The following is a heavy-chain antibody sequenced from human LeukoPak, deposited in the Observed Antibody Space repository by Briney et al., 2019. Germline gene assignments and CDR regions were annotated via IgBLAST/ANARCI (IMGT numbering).Heavy chain of an antibody. D-gene: IGHD6-19*01. Sequence: GGSLRLSCAASGFTFSSYSMNWVRQAPGKGLEWVSSISSSSSYIYYADSVKGRFTISRDNAKNSLYLQMNSLRAEDTAVYYCARDRQWLGGMDAWGQGTTVTVSS. CDR1: GFTFSSYS. CDR3: ARDRQWLGGMDA. J-gene: IGHJ6*02. CDR2: ISSSSSYI. V-gene: IGHV3-21*01.